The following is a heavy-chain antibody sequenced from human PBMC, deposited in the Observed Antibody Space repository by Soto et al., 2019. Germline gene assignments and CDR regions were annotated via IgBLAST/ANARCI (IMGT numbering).Heavy chain of an antibody. CDR1: SGSLSGYY. CDR2: ISQSGNT. D-gene: IGHD6-6*01. CDR3: ARAPKVSGSSQARPDF. J-gene: IGHJ4*02. Sequence: PSETLSLTCSIYSGSLSGYYWSWIRQPPGEGLEWMGEISQSGNTNYSPSLKSRVSISIDTSKKQFSLNLASVSAADTAVYYCARAPKVSGSSQARPDFWGQGTLVTVSS. V-gene: IGHV4-34*01.